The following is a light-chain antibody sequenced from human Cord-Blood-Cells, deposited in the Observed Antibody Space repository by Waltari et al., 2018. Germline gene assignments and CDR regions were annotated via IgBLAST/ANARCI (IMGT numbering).Light chain of an antibody. J-gene: IGKJ2*01. V-gene: IGKV1-39*01. CDR2: AAA. Sequence: DIQMTQSPSSLSASVGDRVTITCRASQSISSYLNWYQEKPGKAPKRLIYAAASLQSGVPSRCRGSGSGTDFTLTISSLQPEDFATYYCQQSYSTPYTGGQGTKLEI. CDR1: QSISSY. CDR3: QQSYSTPYT.